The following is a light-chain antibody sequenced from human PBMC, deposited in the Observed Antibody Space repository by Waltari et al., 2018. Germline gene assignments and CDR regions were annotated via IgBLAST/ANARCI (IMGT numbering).Light chain of an antibody. J-gene: IGKJ3*01. CDR2: AAY. CDR1: QGISSY. V-gene: IGKV1-8*01. CDR3: QQYYSYLLFT. Sequence: AIRMTQSPSSLSASTGDRVTITCRASQGISSYLAWYQQKPGKAPKLLIYAAYTLQSGVPSRFSGSGSGTDFTLTISCLQSEDFATYYCQQYYSYLLFTFGPGTKVDIK.